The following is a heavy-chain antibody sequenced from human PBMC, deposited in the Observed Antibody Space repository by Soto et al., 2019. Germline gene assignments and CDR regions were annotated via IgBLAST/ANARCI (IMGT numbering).Heavy chain of an antibody. D-gene: IGHD2-15*01. CDR1: GDSVSSNSAA. V-gene: IGHV6-1*01. J-gene: IGHJ4*02. CDR3: ARGSGYCSGGSCYSGWLGY. Sequence: SQTLSLTCAISGDSVSSNSAAWNWIRQSPSRGLEWLGRTYYRSKWYNDYAVSVKSRITINPDTSKNQFSLQLNSVTPEDTAVYYCARGSGYCSGGSCYSGWLGYWGQGTLVTVSS. CDR2: TYYRSKWYN.